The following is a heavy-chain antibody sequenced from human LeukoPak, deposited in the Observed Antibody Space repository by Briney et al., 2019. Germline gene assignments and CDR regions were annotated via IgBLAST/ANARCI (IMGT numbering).Heavy chain of an antibody. V-gene: IGHV4-31*03. D-gene: IGHD6-6*01. J-gene: IGHJ4*02. CDR2: IYYSGST. CDR1: GGSISSGGYY. CDR3: ARGSGSSSSDY. Sequence: SETLSLTCTVSGGSISSGGYYWSWIRQHPGKGLEWIGYIYYSGSTYYDPSLKSRVTISVDTSKNQFSLKLSSVTAADTAVYYCARGSGSSSSDYWGQGTLVTVSS.